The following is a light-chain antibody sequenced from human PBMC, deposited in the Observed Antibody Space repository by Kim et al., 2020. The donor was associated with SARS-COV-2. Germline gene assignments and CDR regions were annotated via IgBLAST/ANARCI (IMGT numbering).Light chain of an antibody. CDR1: QSISSY. CDR2: AAS. Sequence: DIQMTQSPSSLSASVGDRVTITCRASQSISSYLNWYQQKPGKAPKLLIYAASSLQSGVPSRFSGSGSGTDFTLTISSLQPEDFATYYCQQSYPLTFGGGTKVDIK. J-gene: IGKJ4*01. V-gene: IGKV1-39*01. CDR3: QQSYPLT.